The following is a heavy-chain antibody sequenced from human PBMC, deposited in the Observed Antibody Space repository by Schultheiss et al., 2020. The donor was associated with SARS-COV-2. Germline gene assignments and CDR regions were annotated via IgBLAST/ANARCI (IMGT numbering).Heavy chain of an antibody. V-gene: IGHV3-21*06. D-gene: IGHD3-9*01. Sequence: GGSLRLSCAASGFTFSSSGMHWVRQAPGKGLEWVSSISSSSSYIYYADSVKGRFTISRDNARNSMYLQMNSLRAEDAAVYYCASSGPIAACDWWGQGTLVTVSS. CDR2: ISSSSSYI. J-gene: IGHJ4*02. CDR1: GFTFSSSG. CDR3: ASSGPIAACDW.